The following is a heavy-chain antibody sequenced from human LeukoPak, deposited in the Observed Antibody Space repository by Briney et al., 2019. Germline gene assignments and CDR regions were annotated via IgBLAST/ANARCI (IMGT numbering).Heavy chain of an antibody. J-gene: IGHJ6*02. Sequence: ASVKVSCKVSGYTLTELSMHWVRQAPGKGLEWMGGFDPEDGETIYAQKFQGRVTMTEDTSTDTAYMELSSLRSEDTAVYYCATTPPPFSLYYYYGMDVWGQGTTVTVSS. D-gene: IGHD3-3*02. CDR1: GYTLTELS. CDR2: FDPEDGET. V-gene: IGHV1-24*01. CDR3: ATTPPPFSLYYYYGMDV.